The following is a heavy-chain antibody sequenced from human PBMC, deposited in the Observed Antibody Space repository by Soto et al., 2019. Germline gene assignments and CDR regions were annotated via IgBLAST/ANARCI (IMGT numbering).Heavy chain of an antibody. CDR2: IYYSGST. CDR3: ARGDVGPAAIGAFDI. J-gene: IGHJ3*02. CDR1: GVSIISGGYY. V-gene: IGHV4-31*03. Sequence: SATLSLTCPVSGVSIISGGYYWILIRQHPGKGLEWIGYIYYSGSTYYNPSLKSRVTISVDTSKNQFSLKLSSVTAADTAVYYCARGDVGPAAIGAFDIWGQGTGVTVAS. D-gene: IGHD2-2*01.